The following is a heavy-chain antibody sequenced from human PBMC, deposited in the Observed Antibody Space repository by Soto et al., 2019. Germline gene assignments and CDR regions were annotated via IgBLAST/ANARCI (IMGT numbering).Heavy chain of an antibody. J-gene: IGHJ6*02. CDR1: GGTFSSYA. CDR3: ARGAYSYGRGAYYYYGMDV. V-gene: IGHV1-69*06. D-gene: IGHD5-18*01. Sequence: SVKVSCKASGGTFSSYAISWVRQAPGQGLEWMGGIIPIFGTANYAQKFQGRVTITADKSTSTAYMELGSLRSEDTAVYYCARGAYSYGRGAYYYYGMDVWGQGTTVTVSS. CDR2: IIPIFGTA.